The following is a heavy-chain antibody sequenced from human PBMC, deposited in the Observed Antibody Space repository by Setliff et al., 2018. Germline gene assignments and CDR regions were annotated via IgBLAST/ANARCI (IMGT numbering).Heavy chain of an antibody. J-gene: IGHJ6*04. CDR2: IDYSGST. Sequence: LSLTCTASGGSISTDHYYWGWIRQPPGKGLEWIGSIDYSGSTNYNPSLKSRVTISLDTSKNQFSLQLSSVTAADTAVYYCARDGLGAFSLRSMDVWGKGTTVTVSS. V-gene: IGHV4-39*07. CDR3: ARDGLGAFSLRSMDV. D-gene: IGHD3-3*02. CDR1: GGSISTDHYY.